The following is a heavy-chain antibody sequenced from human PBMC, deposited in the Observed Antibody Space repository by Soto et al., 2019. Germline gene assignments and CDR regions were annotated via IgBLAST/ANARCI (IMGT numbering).Heavy chain of an antibody. CDR1: GYTFTSYY. D-gene: IGHD2-2*02. CDR2: INPSGGST. Sequence: ASVKVSCKASGYTFTSYYMHWVRQAPGQGLEWMGIINPSGGSTSYAQKFQGRVTMTRDTSASTVYMELSSLRSEDTAVYYCAIEYCRSTSCHKYYCDYWGQGTLVTVSS. CDR3: AIEYCRSTSCHKYYCDY. J-gene: IGHJ4*02. V-gene: IGHV1-46*01.